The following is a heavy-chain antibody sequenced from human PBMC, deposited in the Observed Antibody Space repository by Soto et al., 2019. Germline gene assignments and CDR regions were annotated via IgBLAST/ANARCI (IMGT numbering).Heavy chain of an antibody. CDR1: GFTFRSYV. CDR2: TSYDGSNK. V-gene: IGHV3-33*05. J-gene: IGHJ1*01. Sequence: QVQLVESGGGVVQPGTSLRLSCVGSGFTFRSYVIHWVRQAPGKGLEWVGLTSYDGSNKDYGDSVKGRFTISRDNSRNTLDLQMDSLRREDTALYYGARWGTTGGLDVWGQGTLVSVSS. CDR3: ARWGTTGGLDV. D-gene: IGHD3-16*01.